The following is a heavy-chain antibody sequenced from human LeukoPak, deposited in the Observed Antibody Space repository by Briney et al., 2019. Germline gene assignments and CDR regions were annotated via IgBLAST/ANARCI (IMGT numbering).Heavy chain of an antibody. CDR2: IYHSGST. V-gene: IGHV4-38-2*02. J-gene: IGHJ4*02. CDR1: GYSITSGYY. CDR3: ARHRSGWLQSSFDY. D-gene: IGHD5-24*01. Sequence: SETLSLTCTVSGYSITSGYYWGWIRQPPGKGLEWIGSIYHSGSTYYNPALKSRGTISVDTSKNQFSLKLSSVTAADTTVYYCARHRSGWLQSSFDYWGQGTLVTVS.